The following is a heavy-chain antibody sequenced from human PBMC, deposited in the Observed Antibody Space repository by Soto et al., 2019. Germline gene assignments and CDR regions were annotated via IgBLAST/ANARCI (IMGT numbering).Heavy chain of an antibody. Sequence: KTSETLSLTYAVSGGSISSGGYSWSWIRQPPGKGLEWIGYIYHSGSTYYNPSLKSRVTISVDRSKNQFSLKLSSVTAADTAVYYCARVPLTYSWFDPWGQGTLVTVSS. CDR3: ARVPLTYSWFDP. V-gene: IGHV4-30-2*01. CDR1: GGSISSGGYS. CDR2: IYHSGST. J-gene: IGHJ5*02. D-gene: IGHD1-26*01.